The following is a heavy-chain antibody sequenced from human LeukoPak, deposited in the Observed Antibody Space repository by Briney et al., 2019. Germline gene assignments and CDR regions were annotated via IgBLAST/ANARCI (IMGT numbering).Heavy chain of an antibody. V-gene: IGHV6-1*01. CDR1: GDSVSSDSAA. D-gene: IGHD4-11*01. J-gene: IGHJ4*02. Sequence: SQTLSLTCAISGDSVSSDSAAWNWIRQSPSRGLEWLGRTYYRSKWFSDYALSVKSRITINADTSKNQFSLQLNSVTPEDTAVYYCARKGTVTTLFDYWGQGILVTVSS. CDR3: ARKGTVTTLFDY. CDR2: TYYRSKWFS.